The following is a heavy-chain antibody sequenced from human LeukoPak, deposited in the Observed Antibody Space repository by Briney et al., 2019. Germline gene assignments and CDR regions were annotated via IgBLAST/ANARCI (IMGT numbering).Heavy chain of an antibody. J-gene: IGHJ4*02. Sequence: SETLSLTCAVSGYSISSGYYWGWIRQPTGKGLEWIGSIYHSGSTYYNPSLKSRVTISVDTSKNQFSLKLSSVTAADTAVYYCAASERWELLYFDYWGQGTLVTVSS. D-gene: IGHD1-26*01. CDR1: GYSISSGYY. CDR3: AASERWELLYFDY. V-gene: IGHV4-38-2*01. CDR2: IYHSGST.